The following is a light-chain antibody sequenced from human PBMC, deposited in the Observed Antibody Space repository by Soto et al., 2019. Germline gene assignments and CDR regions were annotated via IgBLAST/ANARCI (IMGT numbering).Light chain of an antibody. CDR2: DVS. J-gene: IGLJ2*01. Sequence: QSVLTQPASVSGSPGQSITISCTGTSSDVGGYKYVSWYQQHPGKAPKLMIYDVSNRPSGVSNRFSGSKSGNTASLTISGLQAEDEADYYCSSYTSSNTVVFGGGTKLTVL. V-gene: IGLV2-14*03. CDR3: SSYTSSNTVV. CDR1: SSDVGGYKY.